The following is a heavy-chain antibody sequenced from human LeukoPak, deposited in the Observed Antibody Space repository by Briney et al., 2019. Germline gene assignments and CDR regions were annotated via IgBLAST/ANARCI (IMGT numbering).Heavy chain of an antibody. J-gene: IGHJ4*02. Sequence: GAPVKVSCKASGYTFTSYAMNWVRQAPGQGLEWMGWINTNTGNPTYAQGFTGRFVFSLDTSVSTAYLQISSLKAEDTAVYYCARGVYCSGGSCWGAGYWGQGTLVTVSS. CDR2: INTNTGNP. CDR3: ARGVYCSGGSCWGAGY. CDR1: GYTFTSYA. D-gene: IGHD2-15*01. V-gene: IGHV7-4-1*02.